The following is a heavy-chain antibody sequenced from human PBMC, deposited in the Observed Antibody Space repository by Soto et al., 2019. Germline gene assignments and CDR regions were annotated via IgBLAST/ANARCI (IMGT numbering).Heavy chain of an antibody. J-gene: IGHJ4*02. CDR3: ARGVAVAAVYYFDY. CDR1: GYTFTAYG. D-gene: IGHD6-19*01. Sequence: QMQLVQSGAEMKKPGASVRVSCKASGYTFTAYGITWVRQAPGQGLQYMGWISTHNGKTNYAQKFQGRVILTTDKSTSTAYMELRALTSDDTAVYYCARGVAVAAVYYFDYWGQGTLVTVSS. V-gene: IGHV1-18*04. CDR2: ISTHNGKT.